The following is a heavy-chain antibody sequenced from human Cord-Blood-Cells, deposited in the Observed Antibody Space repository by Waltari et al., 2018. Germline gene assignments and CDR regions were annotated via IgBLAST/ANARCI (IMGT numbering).Heavy chain of an antibody. V-gene: IGHV3-33*01. CDR1: GLPFSSYG. J-gene: IGHJ4*02. CDR2: IWYDGSNK. Sequence: QVQLVESGGGVVQPGRSLRLSCAASGLPFSSYGMHWVRQAPGKGLEWVAVIWYDGSNKYYADSVKGRFTISRDNSKNTLYLQMNSLRAEDTAVYYCAITGDLDYWGQGTLVTVSS. CDR3: AITGDLDY. D-gene: IGHD7-27*01.